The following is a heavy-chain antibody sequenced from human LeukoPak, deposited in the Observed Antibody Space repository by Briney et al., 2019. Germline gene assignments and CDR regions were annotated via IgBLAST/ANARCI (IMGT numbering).Heavy chain of an antibody. CDR2: IIAIFGTA. CDR3: ASWSHSGSYYSLGYFGY. Sequence: ASVKVSCKASGGTLSRYAISWVRQAPGQGLEWMGGIIAIFGTANYAQKFQGRVTITADKSTSTAYMELSSLRSEDTAVYYCASWSHSGSYYSLGYFGYWGQGTLVTVSS. CDR1: GGTLSRYA. V-gene: IGHV1-69*06. D-gene: IGHD1-26*01. J-gene: IGHJ4*02.